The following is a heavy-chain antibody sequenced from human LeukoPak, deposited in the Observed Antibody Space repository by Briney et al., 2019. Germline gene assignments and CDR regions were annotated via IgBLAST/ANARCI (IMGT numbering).Heavy chain of an antibody. CDR2: LYESGAI. V-gene: IGHV4-34*01. D-gene: IGHD3-3*01. Sequence: PSETLSLTCAVYGGSFSSNSWSWIRQAPGKGLEWIGELYESGAINYNAALRSRLTISVDTSKNQFSLALRSVTAADTAVYFCAREAHSLVGVFVTNLATWFDPWGQGTLVIVSS. CDR1: GGSFSSNS. CDR3: AREAHSLVGVFVTNLATWFDP. J-gene: IGHJ5*02.